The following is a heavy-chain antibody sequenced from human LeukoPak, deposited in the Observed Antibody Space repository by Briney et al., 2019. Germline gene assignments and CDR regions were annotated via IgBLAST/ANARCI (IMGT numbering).Heavy chain of an antibody. CDR3: ARDRRPPFDY. CDR2: ISTYSTTI. V-gene: IGHV3-48*04. Sequence: GGSLRLSCAASGFTFSSHGMNWVRQAPGKGLEWVSYISTYSTTIYYADSVKGRFTISRDNAKNSLYLQMNSLRAEDTAVYYCARDRRPPFDYWGQGTLVTVSS. J-gene: IGHJ4*02. CDR1: GFTFSSHG. D-gene: IGHD1-1*01.